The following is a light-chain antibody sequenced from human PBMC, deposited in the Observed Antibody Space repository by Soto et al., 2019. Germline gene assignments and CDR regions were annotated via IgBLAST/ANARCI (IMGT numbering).Light chain of an antibody. CDR3: AAWDDSLNGVV. Sequence: KRVTISCSGTNSNIRSNPVNWYQQFPGAAPKVLIYKNNKRPSGVPDRFSGSKSGTAASLTISGLQSEDEADYYCAAWDDSLNGVVFGGG. CDR2: KNN. J-gene: IGLJ2*01. V-gene: IGLV1-44*01. CDR1: NSNIRSNP.